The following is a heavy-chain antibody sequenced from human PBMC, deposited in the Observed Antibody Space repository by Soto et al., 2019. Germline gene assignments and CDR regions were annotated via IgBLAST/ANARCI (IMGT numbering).Heavy chain of an antibody. CDR3: ARGGDDGDDDAFDI. V-gene: IGHV1-3*01. J-gene: IGHJ3*02. CDR1: GYTFTSYA. CDR2: INAGNGNT. D-gene: IGHD4-17*01. Sequence: QVQLVQSGAEVKKPGASVKVSCKASGYTFTSYAMHWVRQAPGQRLEWMGWINAGNGNTKYSQKFQDRVTITRDTSASTAYRELSSLRSEDTAVYYCARGGDDGDDDAFDIWGQGTMVTVSS.